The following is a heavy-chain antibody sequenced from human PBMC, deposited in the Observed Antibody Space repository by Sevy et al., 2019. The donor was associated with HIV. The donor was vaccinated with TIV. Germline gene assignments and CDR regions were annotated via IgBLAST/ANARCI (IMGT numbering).Heavy chain of an antibody. CDR3: AKGRTGET. D-gene: IGHD7-27*01. V-gene: IGHV3-23*01. J-gene: IGHJ4*02. CDR1: GFTFSTYA. CDR2: ISSSDDNT. Sequence: EGSLRLSCAASGFTFSTYAMSWVRQAPGKELEWVSAISSSDDNTYYADSVKGRFTISRDNSRNTLCLQMNSLRAEDTAVYYCAKGRTGETWGQGTRVTVSS.